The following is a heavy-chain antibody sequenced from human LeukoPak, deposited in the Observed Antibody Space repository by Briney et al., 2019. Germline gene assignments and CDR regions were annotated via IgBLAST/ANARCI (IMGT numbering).Heavy chain of an antibody. Sequence: GGSLRLSCAASGFTFSSYSMNWVRQAPGKGLEWVSSISSSSSYIYYADSVKGRFTISRDNAKNSLYLQMNSLRAADTAVYYCARDLGLSGSFWGQGTLVTVSS. CDR2: ISSSSSYI. CDR3: ARDLGLSGSF. J-gene: IGHJ4*02. CDR1: GFTFSSYS. D-gene: IGHD3-10*01. V-gene: IGHV3-21*01.